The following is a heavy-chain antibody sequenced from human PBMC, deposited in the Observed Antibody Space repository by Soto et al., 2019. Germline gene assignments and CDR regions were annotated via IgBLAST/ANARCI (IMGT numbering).Heavy chain of an antibody. CDR2: ISGSGFKK. V-gene: IGHV3-23*01. D-gene: IGHD1-26*01. Sequence: GGSLRLSCAAAGFIFENFGMSWVRQAPGKGLEWISSISGSGFKKYYADSVKGRFTISRDNSKSTVYLELNNLSAEDTAVYHCAKNQGVELVPLATVDWFDPWGQGSVVTVPQ. J-gene: IGHJ5*02. CDR1: GFIFENFG. CDR3: AKNQGVELVPLATVDWFDP.